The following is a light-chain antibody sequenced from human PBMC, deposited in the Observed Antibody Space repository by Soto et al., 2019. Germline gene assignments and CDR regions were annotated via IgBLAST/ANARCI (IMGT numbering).Light chain of an antibody. CDR2: EVS. J-gene: IGLJ2*01. CDR3: SSYAGSNNHVV. CDR1: SSDVGGYNY. Sequence: QSVLTQPTSASGSPGQSVTISCTGTSSDVGGYNYVSWYQQHPGKAPNLMIYEVSKRPSGVPDRFSGSKSGNPASLTVSGRQAEDEADYYCSSYAGSNNHVVFGGGTKVTVL. V-gene: IGLV2-8*01.